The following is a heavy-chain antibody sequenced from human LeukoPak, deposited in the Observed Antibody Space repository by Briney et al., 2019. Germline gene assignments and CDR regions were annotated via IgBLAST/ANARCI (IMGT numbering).Heavy chain of an antibody. D-gene: IGHD2-15*01. J-gene: IGHJ4*02. CDR1: GGSISSYY. V-gene: IGHV4-59*01. CDR2: IYYSGST. CDR3: ARDGGRGAVDY. Sequence: PSQTLSLSRTVSGGSISSYYRSWIPGPPGKGLEWIGYIYYSGSTPYNPSLKSRVTISVDTSKNPFSPKLSSLTAAGTPPYFTARDGGRGAVDYWGQGTLVTVSS.